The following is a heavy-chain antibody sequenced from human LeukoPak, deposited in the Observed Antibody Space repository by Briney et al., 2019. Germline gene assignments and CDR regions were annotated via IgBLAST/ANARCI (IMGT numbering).Heavy chain of an antibody. J-gene: IGHJ4*02. CDR2: ITRSSDYI. Sequence: GGSLRLSCGVSGFTFSNYSMNWVRQAPGKGLEWVSSITRSSDYIYYTDPVKGRFTISRDNAKNSLYLQMNSLRAEDTAVYYCARDPSSPLETAHFDYWGQGTLVTVSS. CDR3: ARDPSSPLETAHFDY. D-gene: IGHD1-1*01. CDR1: GFTFSNYS. V-gene: IGHV3-21*01.